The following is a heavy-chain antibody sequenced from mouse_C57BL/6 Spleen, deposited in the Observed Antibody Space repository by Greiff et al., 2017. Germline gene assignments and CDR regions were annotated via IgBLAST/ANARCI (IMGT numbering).Heavy chain of an antibody. CDR1: GFNIKDDY. J-gene: IGHJ3*01. CDR3: TAYDGYTCVAY. Sequence: VQLQQSGAELVRPGASVKLSCTASGFNIKDDYMHWVKQRPEQGLEWIGWINPENGDTEYASKFQGKATITADTSSNTAYLQLSSLTSEDTAVYYCTAYDGYTCVAYWGQGTLVTVST. CDR2: INPENGDT. D-gene: IGHD2-3*01. V-gene: IGHV14-4*01.